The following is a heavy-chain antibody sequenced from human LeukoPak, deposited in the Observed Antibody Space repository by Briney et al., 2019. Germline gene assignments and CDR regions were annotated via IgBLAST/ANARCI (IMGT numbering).Heavy chain of an antibody. J-gene: IGHJ4*02. CDR3: ATSLRTGGIFDY. CDR1: GFTFSSYN. CDR2: ISSSGSYI. Sequence: GGSLRLSCGASGFTFSSYNMNWVRQAPGKGLEWVSSISSSGSYIYYADSVKGRFTISRDNAKNSLYLQMNGLRAEDTAVYYCATSLRTGGIFDYWGQGTLVTVSP. V-gene: IGHV3-21*01. D-gene: IGHD2-15*01.